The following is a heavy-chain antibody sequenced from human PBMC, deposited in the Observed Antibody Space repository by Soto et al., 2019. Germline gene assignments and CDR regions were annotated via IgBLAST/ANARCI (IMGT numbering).Heavy chain of an antibody. CDR1: GFTFSSYG. J-gene: IGHJ6*02. CDR3: AKGARYCSSTSCQINYYYYGMDV. V-gene: IGHV3-30*18. CDR2: ISYDGSNK. Sequence: QVRLVESGGGVVQPGRSLRLSCAASGFTFSSYGMHWVRQAPGKGLEWVAVISYDGSNKYYADSVKGRFTISRDNSKNTLYLQMNSLRAEDTAVYYCAKGARYCSSTSCQINYYYYGMDVWGQGTTVTVSS. D-gene: IGHD2-2*01.